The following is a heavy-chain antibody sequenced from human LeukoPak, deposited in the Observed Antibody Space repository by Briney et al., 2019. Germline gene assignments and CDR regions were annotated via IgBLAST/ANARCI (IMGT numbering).Heavy chain of an antibody. CDR2: IYYSGST. V-gene: IGHV4-59*08. J-gene: IGHJ4*02. CDR3: ARQYYYDSSGYSDPDC. CDR1: GGSISSYY. Sequence: PSETLSLTCTVSGGSISSYYWSWIRQPPGKGLEWIGYIYYSGSTNYNPSLKSRVTISVDTSKNQFSLKLSSVTAADTAVYYCARQYYYDSSGYSDPDCWGQGTLVTVSS. D-gene: IGHD3-22*01.